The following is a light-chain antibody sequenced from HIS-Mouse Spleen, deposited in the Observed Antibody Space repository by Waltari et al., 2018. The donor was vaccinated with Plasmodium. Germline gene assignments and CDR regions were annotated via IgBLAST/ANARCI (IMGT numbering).Light chain of an antibody. Sequence: SYELTPPPSASVPPAQTAWITSSGAAFPNTYHYWYQQKSRQAPVLVIYEDSKRPSGIPGRFSGSSSGTMATLTISGAQVEDEADYYCYSTDSSGNHRVFGGGTKLTVL. V-gene: IGLV3-10*01. J-gene: IGLJ3*02. CDR3: YSTDSSGNHRV. CDR2: EDS. CDR1: AFPNTY.